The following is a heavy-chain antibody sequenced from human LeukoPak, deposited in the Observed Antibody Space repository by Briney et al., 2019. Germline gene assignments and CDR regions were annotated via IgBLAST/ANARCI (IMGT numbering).Heavy chain of an antibody. CDR1: GYSFTSYW. D-gene: IGHD2-21*02. J-gene: IGHJ3*02. CDR2: ICPGDSDT. V-gene: IGHV5-51*01. CDR3: ASNPYCGGDCFPPTLFDI. Sequence: GESLKISCKGSGYSFTSYWIGWVRQMPGKGLEWMGIICPGDSDTRYSPSFQGQVTISADKSISTAYLQWSSLKASDTAMYYCASNPYCGGDCFPPTLFDIWGQGTMVTVSS.